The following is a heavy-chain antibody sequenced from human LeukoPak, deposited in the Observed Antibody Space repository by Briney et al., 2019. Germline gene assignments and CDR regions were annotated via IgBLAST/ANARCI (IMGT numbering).Heavy chain of an antibody. V-gene: IGHV4-34*01. CDR3: AEGKEFGDTINAFDI. J-gene: IGHJ3*02. CDR1: GGSFSGYY. CDR2: INHSGST. D-gene: IGHD3-10*01. Sequence: SETLSLTCAVYGGSFSGYYWSWIRQPPGKGLEWIGEINHSGSTNYNPSLKSRVTISVDTSKNQFSLKLSSVTAADTAVYYCAEGKEFGDTINAFDIWGQGTMVTVSS.